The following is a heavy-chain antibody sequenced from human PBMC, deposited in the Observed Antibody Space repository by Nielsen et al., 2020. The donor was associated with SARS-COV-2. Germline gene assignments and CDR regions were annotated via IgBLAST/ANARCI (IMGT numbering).Heavy chain of an antibody. V-gene: IGHV5-10-1*01. CDR3: ARTGPLGYCSGGSCYNWFDP. Sequence: VRQAPGKGLEWMGRIDPSDSYTNYSPSFQGHVTISADKSISTAYLQWSSLKASDTAMCYCARTGPLGYCSGGSCYNWFDPWGQGTLVTVSS. CDR2: IDPSDSYT. J-gene: IGHJ5*02. D-gene: IGHD2-15*01.